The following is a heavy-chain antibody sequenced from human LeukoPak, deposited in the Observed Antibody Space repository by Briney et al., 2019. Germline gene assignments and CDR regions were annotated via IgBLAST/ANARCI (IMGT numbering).Heavy chain of an antibody. D-gene: IGHD2-2*01. Sequence: ASVEVSCKASGGTFSSYAISWVRQAPGQGLEWMGGIIPIFGTANYAQKFQGRVTITADESTSTAYMELSSLRSEDTAVYYCARDNDRVVPAADYYGMDVWGQGTTVTVSS. J-gene: IGHJ6*02. CDR1: GGTFSSYA. CDR2: IIPIFGTA. V-gene: IGHV1-69*13. CDR3: ARDNDRVVPAADYYGMDV.